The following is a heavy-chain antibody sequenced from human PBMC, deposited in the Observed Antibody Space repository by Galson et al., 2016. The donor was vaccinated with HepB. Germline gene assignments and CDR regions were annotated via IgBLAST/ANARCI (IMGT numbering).Heavy chain of an antibody. CDR3: SRLRGYPF. Sequence: SVKVSCKASGYTFTSFYIHWMRQAPGQGLEWMGGINPDGGKTGDAQKFQGRVTITRDTSASTAYMELNSLRSEDTAVYYCSRLRGYPFWGQGTMVTVSS. D-gene: IGHD5-12*01. V-gene: IGHV1-46*01. CDR2: INPDGGKT. CDR1: GYTFTSFY. J-gene: IGHJ3*01.